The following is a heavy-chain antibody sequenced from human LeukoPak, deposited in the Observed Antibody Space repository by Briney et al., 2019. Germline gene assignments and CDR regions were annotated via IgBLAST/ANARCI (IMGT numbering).Heavy chain of an antibody. J-gene: IGHJ4*02. Sequence: SETLSLTCTVSGDSISSSSYYWGWIRQPPGKGLEWIGSIYYSGSTHYTPSLKSRVTISVDTSKNQFSLKLSSVTAADTAVYYCARGITVTGHFDYWGQGTLVTVSS. CDR1: GDSISSSSYY. CDR2: IYYSGST. D-gene: IGHD6-19*01. CDR3: ARGITVTGHFDY. V-gene: IGHV4-39*01.